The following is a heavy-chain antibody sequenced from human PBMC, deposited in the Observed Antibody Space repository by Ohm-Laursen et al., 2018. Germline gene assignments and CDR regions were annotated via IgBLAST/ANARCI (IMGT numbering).Heavy chain of an antibody. V-gene: IGHV3-21*01. CDR3: ARDRYGDYGLGDS. CDR1: GFTFTNAW. CDR2: ISSRGSYI. D-gene: IGHD4-17*01. J-gene: IGHJ4*02. Sequence: SLRLSCAASGFTFTNAWMNWVRQAPGKGLEWVSSISSRGSYIYYTDSVKGRFTISRDDAKNSLYLQMNSLRAEDTAVYYCARDRYGDYGLGDSWGQGTPVTISS.